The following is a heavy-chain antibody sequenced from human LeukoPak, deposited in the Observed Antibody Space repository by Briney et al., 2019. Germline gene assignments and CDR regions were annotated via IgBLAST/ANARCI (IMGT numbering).Heavy chain of an antibody. CDR3: ARTGGNFDY. J-gene: IGHJ4*02. Sequence: SETLSLTCAVYGGSFSGYYWSWIRQPPGKGLEWIGEINHSGSTNYNPSLKSRVTISVDTSKNQFSLKLSSVTAADTAVYYCARTGGNFDYWGQGTPVTVSS. D-gene: IGHD1-14*01. V-gene: IGHV4-34*01. CDR1: GGSFSGYY. CDR2: INHSGST.